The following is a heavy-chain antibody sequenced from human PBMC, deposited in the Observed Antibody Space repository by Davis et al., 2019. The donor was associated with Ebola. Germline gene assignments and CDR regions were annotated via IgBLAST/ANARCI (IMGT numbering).Heavy chain of an antibody. CDR3: ARDRGDYIWGSYRGPDY. Sequence: ASVKVSCKASGYTFTSYYMHWVRQAPGQGLEWMGIINPSGGSTSYAQKFQGRVTMTTDTSTSTAYMELRSLRSDDTAGYYCARDRGDYIWGSYRGPDYWGQGTLVTVSS. D-gene: IGHD3-16*02. CDR2: INPSGGST. J-gene: IGHJ4*02. CDR1: GYTFTSYY. V-gene: IGHV1-46*01.